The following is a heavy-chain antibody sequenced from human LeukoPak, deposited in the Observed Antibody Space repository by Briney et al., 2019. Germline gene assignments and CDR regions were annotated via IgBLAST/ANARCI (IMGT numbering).Heavy chain of an antibody. V-gene: IGHV1-69*04. CDR3: ARDHCSGGSCHGGH. CDR2: IMPFLDVA. Sequence: SVKVSCKASGDTFNDYTFSWVRQAPGQGLEWMGRIMPFLDVANFAQKFQGRVTITADKSTSTTYMELSSLRSEDTAVYYCARDHCSGGSCHGGHWGQGTLVTVSS. CDR1: GDTFNDYT. D-gene: IGHD2-15*01. J-gene: IGHJ4*02.